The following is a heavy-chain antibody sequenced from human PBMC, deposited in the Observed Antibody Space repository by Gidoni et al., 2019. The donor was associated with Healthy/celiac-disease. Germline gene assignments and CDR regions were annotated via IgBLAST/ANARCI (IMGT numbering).Heavy chain of an antibody. J-gene: IGHJ6*03. Sequence: QVTLKESGPVLVKPTETLTLPCTVSGFSLSNARMGVSWLRQPPGRALEWLAHSFSNDEKSNSTPLKSRLTISKDTSKSQVVLTMPNMDPVDTATNYCARIPHYGSGSYYYYYYYMDVWGKGTTVTVSS. CDR1: GFSLSNARMG. CDR2: SFSNDEK. CDR3: ARIPHYGSGSYYYYYYYMDV. D-gene: IGHD3-10*01. V-gene: IGHV2-26*01.